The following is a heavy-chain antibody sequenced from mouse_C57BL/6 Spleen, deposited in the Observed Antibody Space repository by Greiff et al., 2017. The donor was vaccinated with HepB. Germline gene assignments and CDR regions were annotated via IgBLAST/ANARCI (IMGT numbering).Heavy chain of an antibody. J-gene: IGHJ3*01. V-gene: IGHV3-6*01. Sequence: EVKLQESGPGLVKPSQSLSLTCSVTGYSITSGYYWNWIRQFPGNKLEWMGYISYDGSNNYNPSLKNRISITRDTSKNQFFLKLNSVTTEDTATYYCARDPRFAYWGQGTLVTVSA. CDR3: ARDPRFAY. CDR1: GYSITSGYY. CDR2: ISYDGSN.